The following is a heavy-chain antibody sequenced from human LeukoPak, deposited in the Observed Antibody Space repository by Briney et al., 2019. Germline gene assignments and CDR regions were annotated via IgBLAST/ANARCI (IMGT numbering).Heavy chain of an antibody. J-gene: IGHJ4*02. CDR2: INHSGST. CDR3: ARYCSSTSCYTAASQKNYFDY. V-gene: IGHV4-34*01. Sequence: PSETLSLTCAVYGGSFSGYYWSWIRQPPGKGLEWIGEINHSGSTNYNPSLKSRVTISVDTPKNQFSLKLSSVTAADTAVYYCARYCSSTSCYTAASQKNYFDYWGQGTLVTVSS. D-gene: IGHD2-2*02. CDR1: GGSFSGYY.